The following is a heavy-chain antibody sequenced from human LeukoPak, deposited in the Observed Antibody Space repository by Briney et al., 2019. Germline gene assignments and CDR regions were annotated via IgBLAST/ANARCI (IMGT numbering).Heavy chain of an antibody. J-gene: IGHJ4*02. CDR1: GFTFSSSA. CDR3: AKRVDYSSPGGYFDY. CDR2: ISDTGRLS. Sequence: PGGSLRLSCAASGFTFSSSAMSWVRQAPGKGLEWVAAISDTGRLSYCADSVNGRFTISRDNSRSMLYLQMDSLRVEDTAVYYCAKRVDYSSPGGYFDYWGQGTLVTVSS. V-gene: IGHV3-23*01. D-gene: IGHD2-2*01.